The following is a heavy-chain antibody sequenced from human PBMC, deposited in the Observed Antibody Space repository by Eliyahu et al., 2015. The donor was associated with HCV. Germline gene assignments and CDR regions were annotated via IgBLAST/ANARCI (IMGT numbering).Heavy chain of an antibody. J-gene: IGHJ5*02. CDR1: GGTFSSYA. D-gene: IGHD3-22*01. V-gene: IGHV1-69*01. Sequence: QVQLVQSGAEVKKPGSSVKVSCKASGGTFSSYAISWVRQAPGQGLEWMGGIIPIFGTANYAQKFQGRVTITADESTSTAYMELSSLRSEDTAVYYCARESDSSGFGLDYYDRKNWFDPWGQGTLVTVSS. CDR3: ARESDSSGFGLDYYDRKNWFDP. CDR2: IIPIFGTA.